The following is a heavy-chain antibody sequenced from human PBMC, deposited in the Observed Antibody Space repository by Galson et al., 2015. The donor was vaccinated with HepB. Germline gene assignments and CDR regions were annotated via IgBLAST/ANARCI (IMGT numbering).Heavy chain of an antibody. V-gene: IGHV3-11*01. J-gene: IGHJ4*02. CDR3: ARVSGWNYFDN. CDR2: ISTNSHHI. D-gene: IGHD1-1*01. Sequence: SLRLSCAASGFIFSDFYMSWIRQAPGKGLEWISSISTNSHHIYYADSVKGRFTISRDNGQNTLSLEMTDLRVEDTALYYCARVSGWNYFDNWGQGILVTVSS. CDR1: GFIFSDFY.